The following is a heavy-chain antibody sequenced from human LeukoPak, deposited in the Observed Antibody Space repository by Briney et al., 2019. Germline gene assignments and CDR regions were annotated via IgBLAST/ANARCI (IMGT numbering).Heavy chain of an antibody. J-gene: IGHJ2*01. CDR3: AREDYDDSGAWYFDL. CDR2: ISSSSSYI. CDR1: GFTFSSYS. Sequence: GGSLRLPCAASGFTFSSYSMNWVRQAPGKGLEWVSSISSSSSYIYYADSVKGRFTISRDNAKNSLYLQMNSLRAEDTAVYYCAREDYDDSGAWYFDLWGRGTLVTVSS. D-gene: IGHD3-3*01. V-gene: IGHV3-21*04.